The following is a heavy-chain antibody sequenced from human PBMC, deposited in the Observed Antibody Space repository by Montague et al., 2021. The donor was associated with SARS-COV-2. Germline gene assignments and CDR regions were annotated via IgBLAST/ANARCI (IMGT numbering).Heavy chain of an antibody. CDR1: GGSISSGDYY. Sequence: TLSLTCTVSGGSISSGDYYWSWVRQPPGKGLDWIGYIFYRGGTYYNPSLKSRVSMSVDTSKIQFSLNLTSVTAADTAVYYCARANYYVMTSKAYAMDVWGQGTTVTVSS. J-gene: IGHJ6*02. CDR3: ARANYYVMTSKAYAMDV. D-gene: IGHD3-16*01. V-gene: IGHV4-31*03. CDR2: IFYRGGT.